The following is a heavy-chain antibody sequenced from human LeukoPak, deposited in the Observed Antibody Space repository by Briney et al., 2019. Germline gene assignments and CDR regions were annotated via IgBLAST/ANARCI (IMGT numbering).Heavy chain of an antibody. J-gene: IGHJ6*02. Sequence: PGGSLRLSCAASGFMFDIYWMTWVRQGPGKGLEWVATIDQYGSQKYYVDSVKGRFTISRDNSKNTLYLQMNSLRAEDTAVYYCAKDGGRYFDWVHRYYYYYYGMDVWGQGTTVTVSS. D-gene: IGHD3-9*01. CDR3: AKDGGRYFDWVHRYYYYYYGMDV. V-gene: IGHV3-7*01. CDR2: IDQYGSQK. CDR1: GFMFDIYW.